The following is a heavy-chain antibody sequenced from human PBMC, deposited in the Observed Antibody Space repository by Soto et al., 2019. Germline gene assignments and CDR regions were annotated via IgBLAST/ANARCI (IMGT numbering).Heavy chain of an antibody. CDR2: IYDSVKT. V-gene: IGHV4-59*11. CDR3: ARDGFGYSSSSDYYYYGMDV. Sequence: PSETLSLTCTVSGGSISSHYWTWIWIRQLPGRGLEWVGYIYDSVKTKYNPSLKSRVTISVDTSKNQFSLKLSSVTAADTAVYYCARDGFGYSSSSDYYYYGMDVWGQGTTVTVSS. D-gene: IGHD6-6*01. CDR1: GGSISSHY. J-gene: IGHJ6*02.